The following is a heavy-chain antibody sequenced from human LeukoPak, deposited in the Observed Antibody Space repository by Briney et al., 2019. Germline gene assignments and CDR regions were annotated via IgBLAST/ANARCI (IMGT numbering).Heavy chain of an antibody. V-gene: IGHV4-39*01. CDR2: IYYSGST. CDR1: GGSISSSSYY. J-gene: IGHJ4*02. Sequence: NPSETLSLTCTVSGGSISSSSYYWGWIRQPPGKGLEWIGSIYYSGSTYYNPSLKSRVTISVDTSKNQFSLKLSSVTAADTAVYYCARLGYCSGGSCYPQNWGQGTLVTVSS. D-gene: IGHD2-15*01. CDR3: ARLGYCSGGSCYPQN.